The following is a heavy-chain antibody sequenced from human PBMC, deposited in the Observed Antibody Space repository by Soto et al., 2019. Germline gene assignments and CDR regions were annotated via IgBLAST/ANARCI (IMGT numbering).Heavy chain of an antibody. J-gene: IGHJ4*02. D-gene: IGHD6-19*01. CDR3: ARGPRGWYGFDY. V-gene: IGHV3-74*01. CDR1: GFALSSSW. CDR2: INFDGSTT. Sequence: EVQLVESGGGLVQPGGSLRLSCEGSGFALSSSWMHWVRQDPGKGLVWVSRINFDGSTTDYADSVRGRFTISRDNAKNTLYLEMNSLRVDDTAVYHCARGPRGWYGFDYWGQGTLVTVSS.